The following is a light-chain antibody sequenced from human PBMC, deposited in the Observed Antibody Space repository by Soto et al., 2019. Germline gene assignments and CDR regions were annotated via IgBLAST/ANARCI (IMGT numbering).Light chain of an antibody. CDR2: NDS. Sequence: QSALTQPRSVSGSPGQSVTISCTGTSSNVGYCNYVSWYQQHPGKVPKLMIYNDSKRPSGVPDRFSGSKSGNTASLTISGLQAEDEADYYCCSYAGSYTEVFGTGTKVTVL. CDR1: SSNVGYCNY. J-gene: IGLJ1*01. CDR3: CSYAGSYTEV. V-gene: IGLV2-11*01.